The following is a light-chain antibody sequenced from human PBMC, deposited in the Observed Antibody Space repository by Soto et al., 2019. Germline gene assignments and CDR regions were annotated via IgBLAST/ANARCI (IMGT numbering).Light chain of an antibody. CDR1: SSNIGSNT. CDR2: SNN. J-gene: IGLJ1*01. CDR3: AAWDDSLNGYV. Sequence: QLVLTQPPSASGTPGQRVTISCSGSSSNIGSNTVNWYHQLPGTAPKLLIYSNNQRPSGVPDRFSGSKSGTSASLAISGLQSEDEADYYCAAWDDSLNGYVFGTGTKVTVL. V-gene: IGLV1-44*01.